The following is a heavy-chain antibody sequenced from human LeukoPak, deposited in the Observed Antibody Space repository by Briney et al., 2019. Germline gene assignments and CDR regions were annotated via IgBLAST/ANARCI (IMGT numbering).Heavy chain of an antibody. CDR2: INPNSGGT. CDR1: GYRFTSHW. J-gene: IGHJ4*02. Sequence: GESLKISCKGSGYRFTSHWIGWVRQAPGQGLEWMGRINPNSGGTNYAQRFQGRVTMTRDTSISTAYMELSRLRSDDTAVYYCARGGKWGYSFDYWGQGTLVTVSS. D-gene: IGHD5-18*01. V-gene: IGHV1-2*06. CDR3: ARGGKWGYSFDY.